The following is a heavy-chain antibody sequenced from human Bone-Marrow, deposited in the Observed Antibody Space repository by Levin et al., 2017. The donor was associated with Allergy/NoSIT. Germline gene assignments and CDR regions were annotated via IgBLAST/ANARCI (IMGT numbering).Heavy chain of an antibody. D-gene: IGHD3-3*01. CDR3: ARRNDFWSRTHGGYYFFMDV. CDR1: GFTFSSYT. CDR2: ISGSSSYI. Sequence: GGSLRLSCAASGFTFSSYTMNWVRQAPGKGLEWVSSISGSSSYITFSDSVKGRLTISRDNAKNSLFLQMNNLRAEDTAVYYCARRNDFWSRTHGGYYFFMDVWGKGTTVTVSS. J-gene: IGHJ6*03. V-gene: IGHV3-21*01.